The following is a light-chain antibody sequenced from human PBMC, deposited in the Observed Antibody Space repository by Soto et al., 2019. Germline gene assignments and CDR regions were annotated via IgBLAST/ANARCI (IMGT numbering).Light chain of an antibody. V-gene: IGLV2-8*01. J-gene: IGLJ1*01. CDR2: EVS. Sequence: QSVLTQPPSASGSPGQSVTISCTGXSSDVGGYNYVSWYQQHPGKAPKLMIYEVSKRPSGVPDRFSGSKSGNTASLTVSGLQAEDEADYYCSSYAGSKNYVFGTGTKVIVL. CDR3: SSYAGSKNYV. CDR1: SSDVGGYNY.